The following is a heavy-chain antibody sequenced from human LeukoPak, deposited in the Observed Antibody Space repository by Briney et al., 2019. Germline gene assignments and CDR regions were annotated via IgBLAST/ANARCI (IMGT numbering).Heavy chain of an antibody. V-gene: IGHV3-21*01. Sequence: PGGSLRLSCAASGLTFSSYSMNWVRQAPGKGLEWVSSISSSSSYIYYADSVKGRFTISRDNARNTLFLQMNSLRAEDTAVYYCAREGGSFLRYFDSWGQGTLVTVSS. CDR1: GLTFSSYS. D-gene: IGHD1-26*01. CDR2: ISSSSSYI. CDR3: AREGGSFLRYFDS. J-gene: IGHJ4*02.